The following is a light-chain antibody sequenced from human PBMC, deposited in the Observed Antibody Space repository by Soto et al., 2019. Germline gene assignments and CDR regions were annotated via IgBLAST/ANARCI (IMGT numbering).Light chain of an antibody. CDR2: DIT. Sequence: QSVLTQPASVSGSPGQSITISCTGTSSDVGYYNYVSWYQQRPGKAPKLMIYDITTRPSGVSYRFSGSKSGNTASLTISGLQAEDEADYYCTSYTSSNTSVFGTGTKVTVL. V-gene: IGLV2-14*01. J-gene: IGLJ1*01. CDR3: TSYTSSNTSV. CDR1: SSDVGYYNY.